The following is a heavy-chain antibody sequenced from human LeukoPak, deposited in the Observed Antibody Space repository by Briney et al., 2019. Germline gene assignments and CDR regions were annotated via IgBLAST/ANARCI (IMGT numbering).Heavy chain of an antibody. CDR2: ISSSSSYI. Sequence: GGSLRLSCAASGFTFSSYSMNWVRQAPGKGLEWVSSISSSSSYIYYADSVKGRFTISRDNAKNSLYLQMNSLRAEDTAVYYCARDILPSYSGYDRTLPDYWGQGTLVTVSS. CDR1: GFTFSSYS. V-gene: IGHV3-21*01. J-gene: IGHJ4*02. D-gene: IGHD5-12*01. CDR3: ARDILPSYSGYDRTLPDY.